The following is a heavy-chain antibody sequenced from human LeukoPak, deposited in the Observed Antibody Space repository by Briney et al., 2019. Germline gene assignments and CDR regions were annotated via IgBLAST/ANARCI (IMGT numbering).Heavy chain of an antibody. V-gene: IGHV3-48*03. CDR1: GFTFSSYE. D-gene: IGHD3-10*01. CDR3: ARVDYYGSGRDFDY. J-gene: IGHJ4*02. Sequence: PGGSLRLSCAASGFTFSSYEMNWVRQAPGKGLEWVSYISSSGSTIYYANSVKGRFTISRDNAKNSLYLQMDSLRAEDTAVYYCARVDYYGSGRDFDYWGQGTLVTVSS. CDR2: ISSSGSTI.